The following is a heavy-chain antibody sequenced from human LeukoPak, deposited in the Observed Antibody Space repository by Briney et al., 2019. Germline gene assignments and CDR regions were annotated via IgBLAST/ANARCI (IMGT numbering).Heavy chain of an antibody. CDR3: ANWIGSSSRDY. V-gene: IGHV3-23*01. D-gene: IGHD6-6*01. J-gene: IGHJ4*02. CDR2: INSNGDEI. CDR1: GFTFSTYA. Sequence: GGSLRLSCAASGFTFSTYAMTWVRQAPGKGLEWVSGINSNGDEIYYADSVRGRFTISRDNSNNALYLQMDSLRAEDTAVYYCANWIGSSSRDYWGQGTLVSVSS.